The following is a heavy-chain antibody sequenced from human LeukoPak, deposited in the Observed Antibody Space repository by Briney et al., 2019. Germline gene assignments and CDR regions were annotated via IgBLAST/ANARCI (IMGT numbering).Heavy chain of an antibody. J-gene: IGHJ3*01. Sequence: GGSLRLSCAASGLTFHNTWMHWIRQAPGKGLVWVSRIINDGITTTYADSVKDRFTISRDNAKKTVYLQMNSLRADDTAVYYCAADGEYAFLVWGQGTMVTVSS. CDR3: AADGEYAFLV. CDR1: GLTFHNTW. V-gene: IGHV3-74*01. D-gene: IGHD2/OR15-2a*01. CDR2: IINDGITT.